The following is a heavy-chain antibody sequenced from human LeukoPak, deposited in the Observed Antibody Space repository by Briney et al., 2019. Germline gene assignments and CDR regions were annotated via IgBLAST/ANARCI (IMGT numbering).Heavy chain of an antibody. CDR3: AKREVAGAYFDY. D-gene: IGHD6-19*01. V-gene: IGHV3-23*01. CDR1: VFTFSSYA. J-gene: IGHJ4*02. Sequence: GGSLRLSCAASVFTFSSYAMSWVRQAPGKGLEWVSAISGSGGSTYYADSVKGRFAISRDNSKNTLYLQMNSLRAEDTAVYYCAKREVAGAYFDYRGQGTLVTVSS. CDR2: ISGSGGST.